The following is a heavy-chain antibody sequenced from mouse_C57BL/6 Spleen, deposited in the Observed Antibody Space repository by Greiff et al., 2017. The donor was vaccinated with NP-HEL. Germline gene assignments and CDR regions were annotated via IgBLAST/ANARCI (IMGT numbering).Heavy chain of an antibody. CDR2: IWSDGST. CDR1: GFSLTSYG. Sequence: VKLMESGPGLVAPSQSLSITCTVSGFSLTSYGVHWVRQPPGKGLEWLVVIWSDGSTTYNSALKSRLSISKDNSKSQVFLKMNSLQTDDTAMYYCARQVYYDYENYAMDYWGQGTSVTVSS. CDR3: ARQVYYDYENYAMDY. V-gene: IGHV2-6-1*01. J-gene: IGHJ4*01. D-gene: IGHD2-4*01.